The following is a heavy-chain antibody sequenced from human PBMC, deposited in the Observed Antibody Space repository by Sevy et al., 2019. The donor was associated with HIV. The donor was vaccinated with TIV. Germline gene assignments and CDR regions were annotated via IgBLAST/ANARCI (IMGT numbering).Heavy chain of an antibody. CDR1: GFHFRNSW. V-gene: IGHV3-7*05. CDR2: LKQVGFET. D-gene: IGHD1-26*01. CDR3: VRDKEEGASVLDY. Sequence: GGALRLSRSTFGFHFRNSWEALGRQTPGKGLEFLADLKQVGFETYYVDSVKGRFTISKDNAKNSLHLQMNSLRAEETAMYFCVRDKEEGASVLDYWGQGTPVTVSS. J-gene: IGHJ4*02.